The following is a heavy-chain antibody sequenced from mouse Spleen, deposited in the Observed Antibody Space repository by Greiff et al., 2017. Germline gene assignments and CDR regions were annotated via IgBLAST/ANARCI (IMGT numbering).Heavy chain of an antibody. CDR1: GFTFSSYA. J-gene: IGHJ3*01. Sequence: DVKLVESGGGLVKPGGSLKLSCAASGFTFSSYAMSWVRQTPEKRLEWVATISSGGSYTYYPDSVKGRFTISRDNAKNTLYLQMSSLRSEDTAMYYCARQDYGYGFAYWGQGTLVTVSA. D-gene: IGHD1-2*01. CDR3: ARQDYGYGFAY. CDR2: ISSGGSYT. V-gene: IGHV5-9-3*01.